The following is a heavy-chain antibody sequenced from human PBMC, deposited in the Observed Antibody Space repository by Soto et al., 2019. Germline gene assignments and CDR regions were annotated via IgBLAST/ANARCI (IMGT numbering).Heavy chain of an antibody. CDR2: IYYSGST. D-gene: IGHD3-3*01. CDR1: GGSISSSSYY. CDR3: ARRGYDFWSGSLNGGGWFDP. Sequence: SETLSLTCTVSGGSISSSSYYWGWIRQPPGKGLEWIGSIYYSGSTYYNPSLRSRVTISVDTSKNQFSLKLSSVTAADTAVYYCARRGYDFWSGSLNGGGWFDPWGQGTLVTVSS. J-gene: IGHJ5*02. V-gene: IGHV4-39*01.